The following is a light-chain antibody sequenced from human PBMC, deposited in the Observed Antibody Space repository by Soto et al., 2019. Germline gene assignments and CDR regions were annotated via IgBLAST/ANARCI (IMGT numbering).Light chain of an antibody. J-gene: IGKJ2*01. V-gene: IGKV1-33*01. CDR2: DAS. Sequence: DIQMTQSPSSLSASVGDRVTITCQASQDISNFLNWYQQQPGKAPKLLIYDASNLETGVPSRFSGSGSGTVFTFTISSLQPEDIATYYCQHYHNLPPFTFGQATRLEIK. CDR1: QDISNF. CDR3: QHYHNLPPFT.